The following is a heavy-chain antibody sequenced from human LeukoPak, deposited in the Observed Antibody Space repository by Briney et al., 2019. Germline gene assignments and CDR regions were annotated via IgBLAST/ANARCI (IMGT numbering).Heavy chain of an antibody. J-gene: IGHJ4*02. D-gene: IGHD3-16*02. CDR1: GFTFSSYW. CDR2: IKQDGSEK. CDR3: ARVRRRNYDYVWGSYRLDIHYFDY. Sequence: PGGSLRLSCAASGFTFSSYWMSWVRQAPGKGLEWVANIKQDGSEKYYVDSVKGRFTISRDNAKNSLYLQMNSLRAEDTAVYYCARVRRRNYDYVWGSYRLDIHYFDYWGQGTLVTVSS. V-gene: IGHV3-7*01.